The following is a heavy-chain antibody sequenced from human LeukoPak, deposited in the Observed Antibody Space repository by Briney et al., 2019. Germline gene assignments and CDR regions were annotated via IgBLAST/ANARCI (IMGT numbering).Heavy chain of an antibody. CDR1: GFTFSDYY. CDR2: ISSSGSTI. J-gene: IGHJ6*03. CDR3: ARRYHGSGSYPYYYYYYYMDV. V-gene: IGHV3-11*04. D-gene: IGHD3-10*01. Sequence: GGSLRLSCAASGFTFSDYYMSWIRQAPGKGLEWVSYISSSGSTIYYADSVKGRFTISRDNAKNSLYLQMNSLRAEDTAVYYCARRYHGSGSYPYYYYYYYMDVWGKGTTVTVSS.